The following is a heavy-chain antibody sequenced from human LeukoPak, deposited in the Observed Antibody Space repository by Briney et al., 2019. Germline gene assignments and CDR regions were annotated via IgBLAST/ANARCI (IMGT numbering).Heavy chain of an antibody. V-gene: IGHV4-38-2*02. CDR3: ARGSTYDFRSGYWAYYYYMDV. D-gene: IGHD3-3*01. J-gene: IGHJ6*03. CDR2: IYHSGST. Sequence: ASETLSLTCTVSGYSISSGYYWGWIRQPPGKGLEWIGSIYHSGSTYYNPSLKSRVTISVDTSKNQFSLKLSSVTAADMAVYYCARGSTYDFRSGYWAYYYYMDVWGKGTTVTVSS. CDR1: GYSISSGYY.